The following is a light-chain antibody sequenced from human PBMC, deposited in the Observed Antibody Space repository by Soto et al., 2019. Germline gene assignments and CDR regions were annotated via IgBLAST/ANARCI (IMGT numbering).Light chain of an antibody. J-gene: IGKJ1*01. Sequence: EVVLTQSPGTLSLSPGESATLSCRASQSVSSSYLAWYQQKPGQAPRLLIYGASSRATGIPDRFSGSGSGTDFTLTISRLEPEDFAVYYCQQYGSSPGTFGQGTK. V-gene: IGKV3-20*01. CDR3: QQYGSSPGT. CDR2: GAS. CDR1: QSVSSSY.